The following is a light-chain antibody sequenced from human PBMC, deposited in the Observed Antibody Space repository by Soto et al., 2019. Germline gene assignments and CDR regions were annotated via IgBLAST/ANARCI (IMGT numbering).Light chain of an antibody. V-gene: IGKV3-20*01. Sequence: EIVLTQSPGTLSLSPGERATLSCRASQSVSSSYLAWYQQKPGQAPRLLIYGASSRATGIPGRFSGSGSGTDFTLIINRLQPEDFALYFCQHYGRGSPIAFGLGTRLEIK. J-gene: IGKJ5*01. CDR2: GAS. CDR3: QHYGRGSPIA. CDR1: QSVSSSY.